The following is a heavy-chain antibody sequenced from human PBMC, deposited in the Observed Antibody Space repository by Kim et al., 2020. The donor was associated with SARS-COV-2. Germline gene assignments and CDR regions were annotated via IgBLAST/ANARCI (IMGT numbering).Heavy chain of an antibody. CDR3: ARVGYYYYYAMDV. Sequence: GGSLRLSCAASGLTSNNYWMTWVRQAPGKGLEWVANINQDGSEAYYVDSVKGRFTISRDNAENALHLQMKSLRAEDAAVYYCARVGYYYYYAMDVWGQGT. V-gene: IGHV3-7*01. CDR1: GLTSNNYW. J-gene: IGHJ6*02. CDR2: INQDGSEA.